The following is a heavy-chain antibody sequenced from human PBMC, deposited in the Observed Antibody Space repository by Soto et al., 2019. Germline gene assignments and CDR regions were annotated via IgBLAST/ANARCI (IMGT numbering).Heavy chain of an antibody. Sequence: QVQLVQSGAEVKKPGSSVRVSCKASGGTFSSNTLSWVRQAPGQGLEWMGRITPVLDMADYEQKFQDRLTIIADKSTTTVYMELGSLRSEDTAIYYCARAISSGGRFSGMDVWGQGTTVTVSS. CDR1: GGTFSSNT. CDR2: ITPVLDMA. CDR3: ARAISSGGRFSGMDV. V-gene: IGHV1-69*02. D-gene: IGHD3-16*01. J-gene: IGHJ6*02.